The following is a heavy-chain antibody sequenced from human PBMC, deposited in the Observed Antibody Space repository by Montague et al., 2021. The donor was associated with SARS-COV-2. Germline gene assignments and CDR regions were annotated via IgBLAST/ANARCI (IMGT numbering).Heavy chain of an antibody. V-gene: IGHV3-23*03. Sequence: SLRLSCAASGFTFSSYAMSWVRQAPGKGLEWVSVIYSGGSSTYYADSVKGRFTISRDNSKNKLYLQMNSLRAEDTAVYYCAKSRGIRYDSSGYYYPLDYWGQGTLVTVSS. J-gene: IGHJ4*02. D-gene: IGHD3-22*01. CDR1: GFTFSSYA. CDR2: IYSGGSST. CDR3: AKSRGIRYDSSGYYYPLDY.